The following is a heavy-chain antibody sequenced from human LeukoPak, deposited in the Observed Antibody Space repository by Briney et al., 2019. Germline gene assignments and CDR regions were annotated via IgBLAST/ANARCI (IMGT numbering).Heavy chain of an antibody. V-gene: IGHV3-66*01. J-gene: IGHJ5*02. CDR2: LYRVGDT. CDR3: ARDSYSDYEGVRWFDP. Sequence: PGGSLRLSCAASGFTVSSSFMSWVRQAPGKGLEWVAVLYRVGDTYYRDSVRGRFTISRDNSKNTLYLQMNSLRVEDTAIYYCARDSYSDYEGVRWFDPWGQETLVTVSS. D-gene: IGHD4-17*01. CDR1: GFTVSSSF.